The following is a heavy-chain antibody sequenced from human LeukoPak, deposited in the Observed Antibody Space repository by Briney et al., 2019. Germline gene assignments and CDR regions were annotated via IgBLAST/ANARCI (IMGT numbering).Heavy chain of an antibody. D-gene: IGHD6-13*01. V-gene: IGHV1-24*01. CDR2: FDPEDGET. J-gene: IGHJ5*02. CDR3: ATELAATGTKWFDP. CDR1: GYTLTELS. Sequence: GASVKVSCKVSGYTLTELSMHWVRQAPGKGLEWMGGFDPEDGETIYAQKFQGRVTMTENTSTDTAYMELSSLRSEDTAVYYCATELAATGTKWFDPWGQGTLVTVSS.